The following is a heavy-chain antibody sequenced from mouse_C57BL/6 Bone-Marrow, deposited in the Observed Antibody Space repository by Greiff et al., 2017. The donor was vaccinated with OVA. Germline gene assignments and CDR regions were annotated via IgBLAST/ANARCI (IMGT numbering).Heavy chain of an antibody. D-gene: IGHD1-1*01. CDR3: ARQNYYGSSSFDY. CDR2: ISSGGSYT. V-gene: IGHV5-6*01. J-gene: IGHJ2*01. Sequence: DVQLVESGGDLVKPGGSLKLSCAASGLTFSSYGMSWVRQTPDKRLEWVATISSGGSYTYYPDSVKGRFTISRDNAKNTLYLQMSSLKSEDTAMYYCARQNYYGSSSFDYWGQGTTLTVSS. CDR1: GLTFSSYG.